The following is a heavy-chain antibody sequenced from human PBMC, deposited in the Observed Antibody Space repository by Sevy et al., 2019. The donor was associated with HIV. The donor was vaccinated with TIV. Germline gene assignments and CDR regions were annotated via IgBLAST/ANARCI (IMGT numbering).Heavy chain of an antibody. CDR3: ARGRSDIVGVTAAPRWFDP. J-gene: IGHJ5*02. D-gene: IGHD2-21*02. CDR1: GGSFSGYY. V-gene: IGHV4-34*01. CDR2: INHSGST. Sequence: SETLSLTCAVYGGSFSGYYWSWIRQPPGKGLEWIGEINHSGSTNYNPSLKSRVTISVDTSKNQFPLKLSSVTAADTAVYYCARGRSDIVGVTAAPRWFDPWGQGTLVTVSS.